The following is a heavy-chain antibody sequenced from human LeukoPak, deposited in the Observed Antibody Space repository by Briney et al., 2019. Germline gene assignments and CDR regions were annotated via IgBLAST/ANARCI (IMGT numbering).Heavy chain of an antibody. CDR2: ISGSSSYI. J-gene: IGHJ4*02. V-gene: IGHV3-21*01. CDR1: GFTFSDYS. Sequence: GGSLRLSCEASGFTFSDYSMNWVRQAPGKGLEWVSAISGSSSYIHYADSAKGRFTISRDNAKNSLYLQMNSLRDEDTAVYYCARDPGYSRPSSYGYFDHWGQGTLATVSS. CDR3: ARDPGYSRPSSYGYFDH. D-gene: IGHD1-26*01.